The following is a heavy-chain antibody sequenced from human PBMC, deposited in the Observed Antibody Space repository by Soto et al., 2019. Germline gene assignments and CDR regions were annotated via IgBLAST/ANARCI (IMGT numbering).Heavy chain of an antibody. CDR1: GFTFSSYW. CDR2: IKQDGSEK. CDR3: ARVRGGSTLHYYYYYGMDV. J-gene: IGHJ6*02. D-gene: IGHD6-25*01. Sequence: GGSLRLSCAASGFTFSSYWMSWVRQAPGKGLEWVANIKQDGSEKYYVDSVKGRFTISRDNAKNSLYLQMNSLRAEDTAVYYCARVRGGSTLHYYYYYGMDVWGQGTTVTVSS. V-gene: IGHV3-7*01.